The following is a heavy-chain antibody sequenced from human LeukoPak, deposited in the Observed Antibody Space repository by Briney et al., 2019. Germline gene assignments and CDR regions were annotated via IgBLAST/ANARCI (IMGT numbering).Heavy chain of an antibody. CDR3: ARDRSSGWHGDY. CDR1: GGTFSSYA. J-gene: IGHJ4*02. CDR2: IIPIFGTA. Sequence: GASVKVSCKASGGTFSSYAISWVRQAPGQGLEWMGGIIPIFGTANYAQKFQGRVTITADKSTSTAHMELSSLRSEDTAVYYCARDRSSGWHGDYWGQGTLVTVSS. V-gene: IGHV1-69*06. D-gene: IGHD6-19*01.